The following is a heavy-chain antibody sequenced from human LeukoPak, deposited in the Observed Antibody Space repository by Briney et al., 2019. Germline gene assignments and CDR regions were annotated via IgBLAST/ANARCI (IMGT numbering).Heavy chain of an antibody. Sequence: GGSLRLSCAASGFTFSSFWMTWVRQAPGKGLERVANVNKDGSDTYFMESVRGRFTISRDNAKNTLYLQMNSLRAEDTAVYYCASSSSGWYLVDYWGQGTLVTVSS. V-gene: IGHV3-7*03. CDR3: ASSSSGWYLVDY. CDR2: VNKDGSDT. CDR1: GFTFSSFW. J-gene: IGHJ4*02. D-gene: IGHD6-19*01.